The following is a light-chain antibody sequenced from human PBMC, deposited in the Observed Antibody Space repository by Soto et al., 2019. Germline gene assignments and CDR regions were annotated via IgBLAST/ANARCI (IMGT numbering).Light chain of an antibody. CDR1: RSDVGGYNY. V-gene: IGLV2-14*01. J-gene: IGLJ1*01. CDR2: DVS. CDR3: SSYTSSSTLV. Sequence: ALTQPASVSGSPGQSITISYTGTRSDVGGYNYVSWYQQHPGKAPKLMIYDVSNRPSGVSNRFSGSKSGNTASLTISGLQAEDEADYYCSSYTSSSTLVFGTGTKVTV.